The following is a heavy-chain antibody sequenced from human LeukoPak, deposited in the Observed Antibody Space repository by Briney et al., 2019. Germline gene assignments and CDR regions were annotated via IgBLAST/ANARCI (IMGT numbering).Heavy chain of an antibody. Sequence: ASVKVSCKASGYTFTGYYMHWVRQAPGQGLEWMGWINPNSGGTNYAQKFQGRVTMTRDTSISTAYMELSRLRSDDTAVYYCASLSIAAAGTGFDYWGQGTLVTVSS. CDR2: INPNSGGT. V-gene: IGHV1-2*02. J-gene: IGHJ4*02. CDR1: GYTFTGYY. CDR3: ASLSIAAAGTGFDY. D-gene: IGHD6-13*01.